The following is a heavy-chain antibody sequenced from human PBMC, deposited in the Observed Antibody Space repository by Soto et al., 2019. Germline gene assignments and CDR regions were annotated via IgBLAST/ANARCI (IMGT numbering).Heavy chain of an antibody. CDR2: INHSGST. CDR1: GGSFSGYY. Sequence: PSETLSLTCAVYGGSFSGYYWIWIRQPPGKGLEWIGEINHSGSTNYNPSLKSRVTISVDTSKNQFSLKLSSVTAADTAVYYCARGVRYFDWLVFTSRGYYFDYWGQGTLVTVSS. D-gene: IGHD3-9*01. V-gene: IGHV4-34*01. CDR3: ARGVRYFDWLVFTSRGYYFDY. J-gene: IGHJ4*02.